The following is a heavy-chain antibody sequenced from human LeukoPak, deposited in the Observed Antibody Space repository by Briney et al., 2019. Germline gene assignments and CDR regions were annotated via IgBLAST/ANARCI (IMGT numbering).Heavy chain of an antibody. V-gene: IGHV5-51*01. J-gene: IGHJ6*03. Sequence: GESLKISCKGSGYSFTSYWIGRVRQMPGKGLEWMGIIYPGDSDTRYSPSFQGQVTISADKSISTAYLQWSSLKASDTAMYYCASRHGDPPGGYYYMDVWGKGTTVTVSS. D-gene: IGHD4-17*01. CDR3: ASRHGDPPGGYYYMDV. CDR1: GYSFTSYW. CDR2: IYPGDSDT.